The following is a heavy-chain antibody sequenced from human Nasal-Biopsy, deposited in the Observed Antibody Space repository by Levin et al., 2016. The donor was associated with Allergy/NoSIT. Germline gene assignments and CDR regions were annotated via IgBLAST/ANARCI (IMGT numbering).Heavy chain of an antibody. Sequence: ASVKVSCKTSGYSFSTYSITWVRQAPGQGLEWMGWISGYNGDTKYAQNLQGRVTITTDTATSTAYMELRSLRSDDTAVYYCAKDRVTNCGTDCFLRYFDSWGQGTLVTVSS. V-gene: IGHV1-18*01. CDR3: AKDRVTNCGTDCFLRYFDS. CDR2: ISGYNGDT. CDR1: GYSFSTYS. D-gene: IGHD2-21*02. J-gene: IGHJ4*02.